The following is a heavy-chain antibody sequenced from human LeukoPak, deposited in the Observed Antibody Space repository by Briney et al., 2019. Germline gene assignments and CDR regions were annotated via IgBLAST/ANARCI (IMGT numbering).Heavy chain of an antibody. CDR3: AREAGTGERWYFDL. J-gene: IGHJ2*01. D-gene: IGHD7-27*01. CDR2: IDTSTTYM. V-gene: IGHV3-21*01. Sequence: GGSLRLSCAASGFTFSSYSTNWVRQAPGKGLEWVSSIDTSTTYMTYADSVKGRFTISRDNARNSLYLQVNSLRAEDTAVYYCAREAGTGERWYFDLWGRGTLVTVSS. CDR1: GFTFSSYS.